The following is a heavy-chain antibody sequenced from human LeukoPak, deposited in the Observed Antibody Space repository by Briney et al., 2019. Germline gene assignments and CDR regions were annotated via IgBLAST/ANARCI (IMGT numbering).Heavy chain of an antibody. J-gene: IGHJ4*02. CDR3: ARGLTYYYGSVDY. Sequence: SVKVSCKASGGTFSSYAISWVRQAPGQGLEWMGRIIPILGIANYAQKFQGRVTITADKSTSTAYMELSSLRSEDTAVYYCARGLTYYYGSVDYWGQGTLVTVSS. D-gene: IGHD3-10*01. CDR1: GGTFSSYA. CDR2: IIPILGIA. V-gene: IGHV1-69*04.